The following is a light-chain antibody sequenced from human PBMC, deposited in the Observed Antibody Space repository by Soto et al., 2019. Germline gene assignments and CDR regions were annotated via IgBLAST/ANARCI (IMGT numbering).Light chain of an antibody. Sequence: EIVLTQSPGTLSLSPGERATLSCRASQRVSSSYLAWYQQKPGQAPRLLIYGASTRATGIPDRFSGSGSGTDLTLTISRLENEVLEVSLCQRYGSSPQFTLGQGT. CDR3: QRYGSSPQFT. V-gene: IGKV3-20*01. J-gene: IGKJ2*01. CDR1: QRVSSSY. CDR2: GAS.